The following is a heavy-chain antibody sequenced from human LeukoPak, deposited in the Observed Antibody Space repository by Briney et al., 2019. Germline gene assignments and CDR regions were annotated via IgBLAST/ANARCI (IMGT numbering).Heavy chain of an antibody. Sequence: APVKVSCTASGYTFTDFAMHWVRQAPGQRLEWMGWINTGTDDSKYSQKFQGRVTITRDTSARIVYMELSSLIFEDTAVYYCARGSAWYVAYWGQGTLVTVSS. CDR1: GYTFTDFA. CDR3: ARGSAWYVAY. J-gene: IGHJ4*02. D-gene: IGHD6-19*01. CDR2: INTGTDDS. V-gene: IGHV1-3*04.